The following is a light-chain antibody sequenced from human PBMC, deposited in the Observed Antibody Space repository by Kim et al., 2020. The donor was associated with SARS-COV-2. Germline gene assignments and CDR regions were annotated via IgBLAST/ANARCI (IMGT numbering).Light chain of an antibody. CDR1: QSILYRSKNKNH. Sequence: RATFNCKSSQSILYRSKNKNHLAWYQQKPGQPPKLLVYWASTRESGVPDRFSGSRSGTDFTLTISSLQAEDVAVYYCQQYYTTPPTFGGGTKLEI. CDR2: WAS. V-gene: IGKV4-1*01. CDR3: QQYYTTPPT. J-gene: IGKJ4*01.